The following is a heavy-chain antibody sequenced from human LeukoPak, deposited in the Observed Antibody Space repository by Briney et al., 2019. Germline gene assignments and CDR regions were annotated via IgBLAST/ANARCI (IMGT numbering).Heavy chain of an antibody. J-gene: IGHJ5*02. CDR3: ARAEDYGGAPLDP. CDR2: INRSGST. V-gene: IGHV4-34*01. CDR1: GLPFSGYF. D-gene: IGHD4-23*01. Sequence: SETLSLTCAGYGLPFSGYFWSWLRQPPGKGLEWIGEINRSGSTNYNPSPKSRVTISVHPSKNQFSLELSSVTAPASAAYYCARAEDYGGAPLDPWGQGTLVTV.